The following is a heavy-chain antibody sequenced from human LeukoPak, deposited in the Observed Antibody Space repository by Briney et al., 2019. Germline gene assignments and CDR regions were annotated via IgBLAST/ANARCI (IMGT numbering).Heavy chain of an antibody. CDR1: GFSFSSFG. J-gene: IGHJ4*02. D-gene: IGHD3-3*01. CDR2: IWYDGSNT. CDR3: ARGFLDFDS. Sequence: PGESLRLSCLVSGFSFSSFGMHWVRQAPGKGLEWVALIWYDGSNTYYADSVKGRFTISRDDSKNTVYLQMNSLRAEDTALYYCARGFLDFDSWGQGTLVIVSS. V-gene: IGHV3-33*08.